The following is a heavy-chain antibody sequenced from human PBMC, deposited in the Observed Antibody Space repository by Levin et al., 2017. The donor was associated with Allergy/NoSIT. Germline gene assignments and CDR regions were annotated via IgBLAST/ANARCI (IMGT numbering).Heavy chain of an antibody. Sequence: GGSLRLSCAASGFTVRRSYLSWVRQAPGKGLEWVSIFYGGGRTYYSDSFKGRFTISIDNYRNTLSLPMNNLRVEDAAVYYCATEAYVMNSDIRGNRAFESWGQGVLVTVSS. D-gene: IGHD3-22*01. CDR1: GFTVRRSY. CDR3: ATEAYVMNSDIRGNRAFES. V-gene: IGHV3-53*01. J-gene: IGHJ4*02. CDR2: FYGGGRT.